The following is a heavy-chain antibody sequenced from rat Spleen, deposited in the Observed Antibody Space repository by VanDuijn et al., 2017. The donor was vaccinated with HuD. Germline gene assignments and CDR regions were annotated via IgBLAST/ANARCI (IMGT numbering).Heavy chain of an antibody. Sequence: EVRLVESGGGLVQPGRSLKLSCAASGFTFTNYDMAWVRQAPTKGLEWIASISTGGGNTYYRDSVKGRFTISRDNAKSTLYLQMDSLRSEDTATYYCARHGFGVGVMDAWGQGASVTVSS. CDR3: ARHGFGVGVMDA. J-gene: IGHJ4*01. V-gene: IGHV5-25*01. D-gene: IGHD4-3*01. CDR2: ISTGGGNT. CDR1: GFTFTNYD.